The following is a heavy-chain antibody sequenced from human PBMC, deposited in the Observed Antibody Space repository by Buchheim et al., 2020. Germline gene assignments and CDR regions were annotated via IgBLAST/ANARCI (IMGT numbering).Heavy chain of an antibody. D-gene: IGHD3-22*01. J-gene: IGHJ6*03. CDR3: TTDWDYYDSSGYYYYYYYMDV. Sequence: EVQLVESGGGLVKPGGSLRLSCAASGFTFSNAWMSWVRQAPGKGLEWVGRIKSKTDGGTTDYAEPGKGRFTIPRDDSKNTLYLQMNSLKTEDTAVYYCTTDWDYYDSSGYYYYYYYMDVWGKGTT. CDR2: IKSKTDGGTT. V-gene: IGHV3-15*01. CDR1: GFTFSNAW.